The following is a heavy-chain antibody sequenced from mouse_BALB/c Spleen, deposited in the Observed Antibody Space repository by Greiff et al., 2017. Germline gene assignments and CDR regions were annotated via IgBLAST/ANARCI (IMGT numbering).Heavy chain of an antibody. CDR1: GYTFTNYW. Sequence: VQLQQPGAELVKPGASVKISCKASGYTFTNYWLGWVKQRPGHGLEWIGDIYPGGGYTNYNEKFKGKATLTADTSSSTAYMQLSSLTSEDSAVYFCARGVYGNSYYFDYWGQGTTLTVSS. CDR3: ARGVYGNSYYFDY. D-gene: IGHD2-1*01. V-gene: IGHV1-63*02. CDR2: IYPGGGYT. J-gene: IGHJ2*01.